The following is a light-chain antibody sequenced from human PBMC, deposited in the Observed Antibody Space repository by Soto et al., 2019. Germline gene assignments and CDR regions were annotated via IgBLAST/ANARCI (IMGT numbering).Light chain of an antibody. J-gene: IGKJ4*01. CDR2: DAS. Sequence: DIQMTQSPSSLSASVGDRVTITCQASHYLGNSLSWSQQKPGKAPKLLISDASNLETGVPSRFTASASGTDFTSTISSLQPEDIETYYCQQYDSLPFTLAGGTNVDIK. CDR3: QQYDSLPFT. V-gene: IGKV1-33*01. CDR1: HYLGNS.